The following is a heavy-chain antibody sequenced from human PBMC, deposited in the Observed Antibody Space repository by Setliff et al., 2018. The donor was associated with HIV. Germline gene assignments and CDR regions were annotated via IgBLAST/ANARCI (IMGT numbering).Heavy chain of an antibody. V-gene: IGHV4-4*07. D-gene: IGHD2-21*02. CDR3: TRDLWGDDYYYNNMDV. Sequence: SETLSLTCSVSGASITSHNWSWIRQAAGKGLEWSGRIYTRGNTNYNPSLRSRVTMSVDTSKNQFSLKVTSVTAADTAVYYCTRDLWGDDYYYNNMDVWGKGTTVTVSS. CDR1: GASITSHN. CDR2: IYTRGNT. J-gene: IGHJ6*03.